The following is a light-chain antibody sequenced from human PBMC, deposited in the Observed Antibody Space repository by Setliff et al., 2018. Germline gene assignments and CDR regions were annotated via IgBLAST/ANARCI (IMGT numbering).Light chain of an antibody. J-gene: IGLJ1*01. CDR2: NVS. Sequence: QSALAQPASVSGSPGQSITIPCSGTSSDVGSYDLVSWYQQHPGKAPKLIIYNVSGRPSGVSHRFSGSKSDNTASLTISGLQAEDEADYYCNAYTSRSTYVFGSGTKVTVL. CDR1: SSDVGSYDL. CDR3: NAYTSRSTYV. V-gene: IGLV2-14*03.